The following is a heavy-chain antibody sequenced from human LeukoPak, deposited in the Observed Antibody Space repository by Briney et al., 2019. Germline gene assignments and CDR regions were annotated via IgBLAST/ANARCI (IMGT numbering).Heavy chain of an antibody. D-gene: IGHD2-15*01. Sequence: PSETLSLTCTVSGGSASSGGYWSWIRQHPGKGLEWIGYIHKSGRTYYNLSLKSRVTISVDTSQSHFSLKLSSVTAADTAVYYCAGIALLEAAQFDSWGQGTLVTVSS. CDR3: AGIALLEAAQFDS. J-gene: IGHJ4*02. V-gene: IGHV4-31*03. CDR2: IHKSGRT. CDR1: GGSASSGGY.